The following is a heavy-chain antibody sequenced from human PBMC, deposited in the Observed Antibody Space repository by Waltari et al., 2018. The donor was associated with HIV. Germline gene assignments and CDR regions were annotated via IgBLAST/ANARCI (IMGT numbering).Heavy chain of an antibody. D-gene: IGHD2-8*01. V-gene: IGHV4-39*01. CDR3: VGLGSGIYVPTRVDF. J-gene: IGHJ3*01. CDR1: GASISASGFY. Sequence: QVHLQESGPGLLKPAETLSLTCKISGASISASGFYWGWIRQPPGKTFEWPVGLHFSGDSLYNPTLSGRFNISTDTSSNQLSLTVNVVTATYMSVYFGVGLGSGIYVPTRVDFWGQGALVTVSS. CDR2: LHFSGDS.